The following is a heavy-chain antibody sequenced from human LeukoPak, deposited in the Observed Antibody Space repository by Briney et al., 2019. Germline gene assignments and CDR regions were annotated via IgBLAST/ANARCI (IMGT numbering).Heavy chain of an antibody. CDR3: ARDPEAMAYYFDY. V-gene: IGHV3-21*01. Sequence: GGSLRLSCAASGFTFSSYSMNWVRQAPGKGLEWVSSISSCSSYIYYADSVKGRFTISRDNAKNSLYLQMNSLRAEDTAVYYCARDPEAMAYYFDYWGQGTLVTVSS. J-gene: IGHJ4*02. CDR1: GFTFSSYS. CDR2: ISSCSSYI. D-gene: IGHD5-24*01.